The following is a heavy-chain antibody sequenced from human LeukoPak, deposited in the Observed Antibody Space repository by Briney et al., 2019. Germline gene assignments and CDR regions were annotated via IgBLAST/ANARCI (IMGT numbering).Heavy chain of an antibody. CDR2: ISYDGNDK. V-gene: IGHV3-30*04. Sequence: GRSLRLSCATSGLTFNTYPMHWVRQAPGKGLEWVAVISYDGNDKYYADSVKGRFTISRDNSKSTLYLQMNSLRADDTAVYYCARDSARYNWNDIDYWGQGTLVTVSS. D-gene: IGHD1-1*01. CDR3: ARDSARYNWNDIDY. J-gene: IGHJ4*02. CDR1: GLTFNTYP.